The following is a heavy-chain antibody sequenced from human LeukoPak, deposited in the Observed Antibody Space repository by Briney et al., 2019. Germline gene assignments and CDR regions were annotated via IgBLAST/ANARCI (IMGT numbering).Heavy chain of an antibody. CDR3: VGYRCTSGWYGFGTKPPGWFDP. V-gene: IGHV4-39*01. CDR1: GGSITSSSHY. J-gene: IGHJ5*02. Sequence: ASETLSLTCTVSGGSITSSSHYWGWIRQSPGKGLEWIGSIYYSGGTYYNPSLKSRVTISVDTSKNQFSLKLSSVTAADTAVYYCVGYRCTSGWYGFGTKPPGWFDPWGQGTLVTVSS. CDR2: IYYSGGT. D-gene: IGHD6-19*01.